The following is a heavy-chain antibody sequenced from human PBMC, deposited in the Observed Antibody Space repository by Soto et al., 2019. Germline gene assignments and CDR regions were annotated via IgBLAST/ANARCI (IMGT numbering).Heavy chain of an antibody. CDR2: IYYSGFT. J-gene: IGHJ5*02. V-gene: IGHV4-31*03. Sequence: QLQLQESGPGLLKPSQTLSLTCTVSVGSISSGGYYWSWIRQHPGKGLGWFGYIYYSGFTYYTPALKSRVTTSVDTSKNQFSPKLSSVTAADTAVYYCARSVDPWGQGTLVTVSS. CDR3: ARSVDP. CDR1: VGSISSGGYY.